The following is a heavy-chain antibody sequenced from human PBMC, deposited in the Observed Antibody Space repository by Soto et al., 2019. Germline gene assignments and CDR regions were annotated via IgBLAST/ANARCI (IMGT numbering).Heavy chain of an antibody. CDR1: GGSISSFSYY. CDR3: ARRYGDCFDF. CDR2: IYYSGST. V-gene: IGHV4-39*01. D-gene: IGHD4-17*01. Sequence: SETLSLTCTVSGGSISSFSYYWGWIRQPPGKGLEWIGSIYYSGSTYYNPSLKSRVTISVDTSKNQFSLKLSSVTAADTAVYYCARRYGDCFDFWGQGTLVTVSS. J-gene: IGHJ4*02.